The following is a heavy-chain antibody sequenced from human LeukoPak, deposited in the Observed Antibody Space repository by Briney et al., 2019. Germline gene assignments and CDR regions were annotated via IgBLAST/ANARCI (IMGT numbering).Heavy chain of an antibody. CDR3: ARGPSWTGGRPNWFDP. Sequence: ASVKVSCKASGYTFTGYYMHWVRQAPGQGLEWMGWINPNSGGTNYAQKFQGWVTMTRDTSISTAYMERSRLRSDDTAVYYCARGPSWTGGRPNWFDPWGQGTLVTVSS. J-gene: IGHJ5*02. CDR1: GYTFTGYY. D-gene: IGHD3/OR15-3a*01. V-gene: IGHV1-2*04. CDR2: INPNSGGT.